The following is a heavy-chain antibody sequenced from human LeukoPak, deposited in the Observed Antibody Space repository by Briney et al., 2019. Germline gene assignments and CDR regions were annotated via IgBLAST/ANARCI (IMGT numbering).Heavy chain of an antibody. D-gene: IGHD5-18*01. V-gene: IGHV3-30*18. CDR2: ISYDGSNK. CDR3: AKLSRNVDTAMVIKDY. CDR1: GFTFSSYE. Sequence: GGSLRLSCAASGFTFSSYEMNWVRQAPGKGLEWVAVISYDGSNKYYADSVKGRFTISRDNSKNTLYLQMNSLRAEDTAVYYCAKLSRNVDTAMVIKDYWGQGTLVTVSS. J-gene: IGHJ4*02.